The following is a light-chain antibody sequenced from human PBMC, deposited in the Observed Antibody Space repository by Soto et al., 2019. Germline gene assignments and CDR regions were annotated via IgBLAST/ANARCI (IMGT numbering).Light chain of an antibody. CDR2: GAS. CDR3: PPYGSPPRWT. Sequence: EIVLTQSPGTLSLSPGERATLSCRASQSVSSSYLAWYQQKPGQAPRLLIYGASSRATGIPDRFSGSGSGKDFTLTISRLEPEDFAVYYCPPYGSPPRWTFGQGTKVDIK. CDR1: QSVSSSY. J-gene: IGKJ1*01. V-gene: IGKV3-20*01.